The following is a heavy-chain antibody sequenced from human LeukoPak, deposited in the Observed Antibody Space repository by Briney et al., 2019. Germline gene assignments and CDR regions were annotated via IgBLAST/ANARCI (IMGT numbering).Heavy chain of an antibody. CDR3: ARGEFQLAVDY. CDR2: IYYSGST. J-gene: IGHJ4*02. V-gene: IGHV4-30-4*01. CDR1: GGSISSGDYY. D-gene: IGHD6-13*01. Sequence: SETLSLTCTVSGGSISSGDYYWSWIRQPPRKGLEWIGYIYYSGSTYYNPSLKSRVTISVDTSKNQFSLKLSSVTAADTAVYYCARGEFQLAVDYWGQGTLVTVSS.